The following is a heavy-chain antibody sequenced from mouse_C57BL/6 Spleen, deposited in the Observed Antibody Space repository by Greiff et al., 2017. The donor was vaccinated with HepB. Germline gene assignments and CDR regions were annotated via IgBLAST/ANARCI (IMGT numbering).Heavy chain of an antibody. J-gene: IGHJ2*01. Sequence: VQLQQSGPELVKPGASVKISCKASGYTFTDYYMNWVKQSHGKSLEWIGDINPNNGGTSYNQKFKGKATLTVDKSSSTAYMELRSLTSEDSAVYYCSTAQGYYFDYWGQGTTLTVSS. CDR3: STAQGYYFDY. CDR1: GYTFTDYY. V-gene: IGHV1-26*01. CDR2: INPNNGGT. D-gene: IGHD3-2*02.